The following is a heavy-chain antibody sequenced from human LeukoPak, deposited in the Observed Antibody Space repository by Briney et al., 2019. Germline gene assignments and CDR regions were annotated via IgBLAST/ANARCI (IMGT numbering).Heavy chain of an antibody. V-gene: IGHV1-2*02. CDR1: GYTFTGYY. Sequence: ASVKVSCKASGYTFTGYYMHWVRQAPGQGLEWMRWINPNSGGTNYAQKFQGRVTMTRDTSISTAYMELSRLRSDDTAVYYCARVLKPYCSSTSCYTWFNYWGQGTLVTVSS. D-gene: IGHD2-2*02. CDR2: INPNSGGT. CDR3: ARVLKPYCSSTSCYTWFNY. J-gene: IGHJ4*02.